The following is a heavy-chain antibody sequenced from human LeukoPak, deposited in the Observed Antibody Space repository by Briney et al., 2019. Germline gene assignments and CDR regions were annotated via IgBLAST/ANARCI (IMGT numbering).Heavy chain of an antibody. Sequence: PSVTLSLTCTVSGYSISSGYYWGWIRQPPGKGLEWIGSIYHSGRTFYNPSLKSRVTISVDTSKNQFSLKLSSVTAADTAVYYCARNNVPPIGFGELVPFKKIYYYYYMDVWGKGTTVTISS. CDR1: GYSISSGYY. CDR2: IYHSGRT. CDR3: ARNNVPPIGFGELVPFKKIYYYYYMDV. J-gene: IGHJ6*03. D-gene: IGHD3-10*01. V-gene: IGHV4-38-2*02.